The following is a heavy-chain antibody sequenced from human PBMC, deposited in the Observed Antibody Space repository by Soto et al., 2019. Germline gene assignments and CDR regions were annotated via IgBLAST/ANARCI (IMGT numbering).Heavy chain of an antibody. CDR2: IYYSGST. D-gene: IGHD6-19*01. Sequence: PMFLTCPVSGGTISRGCYYSRWIDQHPGKGLEWIGYIYYSGSTYYNPSLKSRVTISVDTSKNQFSLKLSSVTAADTAVYYCARFIAVAGTHAFDIWGQGTMVTVS. CDR3: ARFIAVAGTHAFDI. CDR1: GGTISRGCYY. V-gene: IGHV4-31*03. J-gene: IGHJ3*02.